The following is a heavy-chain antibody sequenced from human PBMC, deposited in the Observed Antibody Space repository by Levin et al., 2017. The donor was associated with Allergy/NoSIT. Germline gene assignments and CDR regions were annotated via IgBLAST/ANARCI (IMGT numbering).Heavy chain of an antibody. V-gene: IGHV3-30*18. J-gene: IGHJ4*02. D-gene: IGHD6-19*01. CDR2: ISYDGSNK. Sequence: GGSLRLSCAASGFTFSSYGMHWVRQAPGKGLEWVAVISYDGSNKYYADSVKGRFTISRDNSKNTLYLQMNSLRAEDTAVYYCAKSGWYTFYYFDYWGQGTLVTVSS. CDR3: AKSGWYTFYYFDY. CDR1: GFTFSSYG.